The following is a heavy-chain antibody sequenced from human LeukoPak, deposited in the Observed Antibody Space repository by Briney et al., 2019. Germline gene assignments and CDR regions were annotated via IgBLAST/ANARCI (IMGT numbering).Heavy chain of an antibody. Sequence: GGSLRLSCAASGFTFSNFPMTWVRRAPGKGLESFSSISGSGGDTYYTDSVTGRFTISRDNSRNTLYLQMNSLRGDDTAVYYCAKDVGKWESLHFFDYWGQGTLATVSS. J-gene: IGHJ4*02. CDR2: ISGSGGDT. CDR3: AKDVGKWESLHFFDY. D-gene: IGHD1-26*01. CDR1: GFTFSNFP. V-gene: IGHV3-23*01.